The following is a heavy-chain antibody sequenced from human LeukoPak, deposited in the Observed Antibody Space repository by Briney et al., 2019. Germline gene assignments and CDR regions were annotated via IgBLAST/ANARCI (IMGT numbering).Heavy chain of an antibody. CDR3: TTDRLSSSWTGPGNDYYYGMDV. CDR1: GFTFSNAW. V-gene: IGHV3-15*01. J-gene: IGHJ6*02. Sequence: TGGSLRLSCAASGFTFSNAWMSWVRQAPGKGLEWVGRIKSKTDGGTTDYAAPVKGRFTISRDDSKNTLYLQMNSLKTEDTAVYYCTTDRLSSSWTGPGNDYYYGMDVWGQGTTVTVSS. D-gene: IGHD6-13*01. CDR2: IKSKTDGGTT.